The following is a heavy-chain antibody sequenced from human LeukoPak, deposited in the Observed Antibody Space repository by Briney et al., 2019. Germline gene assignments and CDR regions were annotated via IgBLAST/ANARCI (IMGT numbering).Heavy chain of an antibody. J-gene: IGHJ4*02. CDR1: GFTFSSYW. V-gene: IGHV3-74*01. CDR3: ARDHDYSMGDY. D-gene: IGHD4-11*01. Sequence: PGGSLRLSCAASGFTFSSYWMHWVRQAPGKGMVWVSRINTVGSSTSYADSVKGRFTISRDNAKNTLYLQMNSLRAEDTAVYYCARDHDYSMGDYWGQGTLVTVSS. CDR2: INTVGSST.